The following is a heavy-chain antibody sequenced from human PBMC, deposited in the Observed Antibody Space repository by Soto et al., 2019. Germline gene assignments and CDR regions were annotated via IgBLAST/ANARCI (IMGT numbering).Heavy chain of an antibody. V-gene: IGHV2-70*17. CDR3: ARMIFGRSGEYYFDC. CDR1: GFSLSTSRVS. Sequence: SGPTLVNPTQTLTLTCTFSGFSLSTSRVSVTWIRQPPGKALEWLARIDWDDAKFFNTSLKTRLTVSKDTSKNQVVLTMTHMDPVDTATYYCARMIFGRSGEYYFDCWGQ. CDR2: IDWDDAK. D-gene: IGHD3-3*01. J-gene: IGHJ4*02.